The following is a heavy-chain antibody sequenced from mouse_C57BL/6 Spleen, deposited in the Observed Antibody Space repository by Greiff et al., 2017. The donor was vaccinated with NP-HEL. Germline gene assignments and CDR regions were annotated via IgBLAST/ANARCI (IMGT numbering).Heavy chain of an antibody. CDR1: GYTFTSYW. Sequence: QVQLKQPGAELVRPGSSVKLSCKASGYTFTSYWMHWVKQRPIQGLEWIGNIDPSDSETHYNQKFKDKATLTVDKSSSTAYMQLSSLTSEDSAVYYCARRGEYDYDEHYFDYWGQGTTLTVSS. CDR2: IDPSDSET. J-gene: IGHJ2*01. D-gene: IGHD2-4*01. V-gene: IGHV1-52*01. CDR3: ARRGEYDYDEHYFDY.